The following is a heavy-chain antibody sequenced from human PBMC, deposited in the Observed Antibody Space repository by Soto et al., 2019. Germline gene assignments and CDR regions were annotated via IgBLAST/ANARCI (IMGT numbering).Heavy chain of an antibody. V-gene: IGHV3-23*01. CDR1: GFIFSGFA. D-gene: IGHD1-26*01. Sequence: EVQLLESGGGLAQPGGSLRLSCAASGFIFSGFAMTWVRQAPGKGLEWVSTISNSGDTYYTDSVKGRFTISRDNSKNTLFLQMTSRRAGDTAAYYCAKKRGATGNWSFEVWGRGTLVIVSS. CDR2: ISNSGDT. J-gene: IGHJ2*01. CDR3: AKKRGATGNWSFEV.